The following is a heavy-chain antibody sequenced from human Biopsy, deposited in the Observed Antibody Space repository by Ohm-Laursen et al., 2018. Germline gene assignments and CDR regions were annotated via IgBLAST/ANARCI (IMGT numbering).Heavy chain of an antibody. Sequence: ASVKVSCKVSGYTFINYDINWVRQAPGQGLEWIGWMNPKNRNTGYAQKFQGRVTMTRDTAITTAYMELSSLRSDDTAVYFCARGEGSSWFDPWGHGTLVTVSS. J-gene: IGHJ5*02. CDR2: MNPKNRNT. CDR3: ARGEGSSWFDP. V-gene: IGHV1-8*01. CDR1: GYTFINYD.